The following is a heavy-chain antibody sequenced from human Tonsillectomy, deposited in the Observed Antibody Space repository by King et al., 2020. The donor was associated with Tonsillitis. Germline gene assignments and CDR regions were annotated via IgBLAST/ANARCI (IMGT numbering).Heavy chain of an antibody. J-gene: IGHJ4*02. CDR3: ARDLVIAAAGLWASFYD. CDR1: GFTFSSSN. CDR2: ISYDGTNK. Sequence: QLVQSGGGVVQPGRSLRLSCAASGFTFSSSNMHWVRQAPGKGLEWVAVISYDGTNKLYADSVKGRFTISRDNSKYTLYLQMNSLRAEDTAVYYCARDLVIAAAGLWASFYDWGQGALVTVSS. D-gene: IGHD6-13*01. V-gene: IGHV3-30-3*01.